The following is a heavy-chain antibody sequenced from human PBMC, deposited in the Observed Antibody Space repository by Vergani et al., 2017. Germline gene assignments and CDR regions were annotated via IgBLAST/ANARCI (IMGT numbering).Heavy chain of an antibody. CDR2: INTNTGHP. V-gene: IGHV7-4-1*02. CDR3: ARDSPVGYSYGYDAFDI. CDR1: GYTFTSYA. D-gene: IGHD5-18*01. Sequence: QVQLVQSGSELKKPGASVKVSCKASGYTFTSYAMNWVRQAPGQGLEWMGWINTNTGHPTYAQDFTGRFVFSLDTSVSTAYLQISSLKAEDTAVYYCARDSPVGYSYGYDAFDIWGQGTMVTVSS. J-gene: IGHJ3*02.